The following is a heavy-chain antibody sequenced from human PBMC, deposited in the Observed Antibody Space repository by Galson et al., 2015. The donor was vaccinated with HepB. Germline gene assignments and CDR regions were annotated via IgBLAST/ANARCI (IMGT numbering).Heavy chain of an antibody. CDR2: IIPIFGTA. Sequence: SVKVSCKASGGTFSSYAISWVRQAPGQGLEWMGGIIPIFGTANYAQKFQGRVTITADESTSTAYMELSSLRSEDTAVYYCARDYYDSSGYYYYYGMDVWGQGTTVTVSS. CDR3: ARDYYDSSGYYYYYGMDV. D-gene: IGHD3-22*01. J-gene: IGHJ6*02. V-gene: IGHV1-69*13. CDR1: GGTFSSYA.